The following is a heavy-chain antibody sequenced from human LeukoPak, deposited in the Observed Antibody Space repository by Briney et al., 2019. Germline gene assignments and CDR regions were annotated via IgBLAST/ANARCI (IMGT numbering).Heavy chain of an antibody. CDR3: AKGAGYSGYDCRY. J-gene: IGHJ4*02. CDR2: ISGSGGGT. D-gene: IGHD5-12*01. Sequence: GGSLRLSCAASGFTFSSYAMSWVRQAPGKGLEWVSAISGSGGGTYYADSVKGRFTISRDNSKSTLYLQMNGLRAEDTAVYYCAKGAGYSGYDCRYWGQGTLVTVSS. CDR1: GFTFSSYA. V-gene: IGHV3-23*01.